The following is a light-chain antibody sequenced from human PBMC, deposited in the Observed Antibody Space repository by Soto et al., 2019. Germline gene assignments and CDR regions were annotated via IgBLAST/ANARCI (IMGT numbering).Light chain of an antibody. V-gene: IGKV1-27*01. CDR2: AAS. J-gene: IGKJ4*01. CDR3: QQYDNLPFT. Sequence: DIQMTQSPSSLSASVGDRVTITCRASQGISNYLAWYQQKPGKVPKLLIYAASTLQSGVPPRFSGSRSGTDFTFTISSLQPEDVATYYCQQYDNLPFTFGGGTKVDIK. CDR1: QGISNY.